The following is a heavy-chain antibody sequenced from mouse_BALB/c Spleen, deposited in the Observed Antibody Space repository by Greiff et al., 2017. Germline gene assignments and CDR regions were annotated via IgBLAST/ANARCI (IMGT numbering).Heavy chain of an antibody. CDR1: GYTFTDYN. CDR3: ARRVSYYGNYEYFDY. CDR2: INPNNGGT. J-gene: IGHJ2*01. Sequence: EVQLQQSGPELVKPGASVKIPCKASGYTFTDYNMDWVKQSHGKSLEWIGDINPNNGGTIYNQKFKGKATLTVDKSSSTAYMELRSLTSEDTAVYYCARRVSYYGNYEYFDYWGQGTTRTVSS. D-gene: IGHD2-10*01. V-gene: IGHV1-18*01.